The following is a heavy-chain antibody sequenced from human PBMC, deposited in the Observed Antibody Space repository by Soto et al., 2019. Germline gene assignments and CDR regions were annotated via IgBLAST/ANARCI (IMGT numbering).Heavy chain of an antibody. J-gene: IGHJ4*02. D-gene: IGHD1-26*01. CDR3: ATSASPDAY. CDR1: GFTFNSYS. V-gene: IGHV3-48*01. Sequence: EVQLVESGGGLVQPGGSLRLSCVASGFTFNSYSMNWVRQAPGKGLEWISYINSGSTSVFYADSVKGPFTITRDNAKNTHNLQMNRLRAEDTAGYYGATSASPDAYWGQGTLVTVSS. CDR2: INSGSTSV.